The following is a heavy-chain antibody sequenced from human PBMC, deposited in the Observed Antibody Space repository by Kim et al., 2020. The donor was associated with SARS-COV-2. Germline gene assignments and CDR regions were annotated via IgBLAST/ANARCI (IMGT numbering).Heavy chain of an antibody. J-gene: IGHJ6*02. CDR3: AKAHYYGSGSQRFYYYYGMDV. CDR1: GFTFGDYA. Sequence: GGSLRLSCAASGFTFGDYAMHWVRQAPGKGLEWVSGISWNSGSIGYADSVKGRFTISRDNAKNSLYLQMNSLRAEDTALYYCAKAHYYGSGSQRFYYYYGMDVWGQGTTVTVSS. CDR2: ISWNSGSI. D-gene: IGHD3-10*01. V-gene: IGHV3-9*01.